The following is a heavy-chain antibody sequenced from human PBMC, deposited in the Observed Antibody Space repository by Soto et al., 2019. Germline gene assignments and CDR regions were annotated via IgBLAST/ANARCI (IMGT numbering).Heavy chain of an antibody. J-gene: IGHJ2*01. CDR2: VYLSGDT. Sequence: QVQLLESGPGLVKPSQTLSLTCTLSGGSINTSNYYWSWIRQHPVKGLEWIGYVYLSGDTYYNPSFECRVLISVDTSANQFSLKLTSVTAADTAVYYCARDPRKTRGWHFDLWGRGTLVTVSS. CDR1: GGSINTSNYY. D-gene: IGHD3-10*01. CDR3: ARDPRKTRGWHFDL. V-gene: IGHV4-31*03.